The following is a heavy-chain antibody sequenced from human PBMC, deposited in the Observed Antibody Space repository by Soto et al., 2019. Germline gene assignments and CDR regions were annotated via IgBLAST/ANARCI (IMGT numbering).Heavy chain of an antibody. Sequence: LKISCKGSGYSFTSYWIGWVRQMPGKGLEWMGIIYPGDSDTRYSPSFQGQVTISADKSISTAYLQWSSLKASDTAMYYCARQALGGFGSFLNWFDPWGQGTLVTVSS. D-gene: IGHD3-3*01. V-gene: IGHV5-51*01. CDR2: IYPGDSDT. CDR1: GYSFTSYW. CDR3: ARQALGGFGSFLNWFDP. J-gene: IGHJ5*02.